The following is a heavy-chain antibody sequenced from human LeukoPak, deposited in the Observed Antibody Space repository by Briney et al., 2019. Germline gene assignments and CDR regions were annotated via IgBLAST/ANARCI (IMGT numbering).Heavy chain of an antibody. J-gene: IGHJ4*02. Sequence: ASVKVSCKASGYTFTSYYMHWVRQAPGQGLEWMGIINPSGGSTNSAQNFQGRVTMTRDTSISTVYMEVSSLKSDDTAMYYCARVDEGLDHWGQGTLVTVSS. CDR2: INPSGGST. CDR3: ARVDEGLDH. V-gene: IGHV1-46*01. CDR1: GYTFTSYY.